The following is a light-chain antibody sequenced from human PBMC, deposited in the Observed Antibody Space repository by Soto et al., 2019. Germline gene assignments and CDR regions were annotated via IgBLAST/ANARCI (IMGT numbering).Light chain of an antibody. CDR3: SSYTSSNTVV. V-gene: IGLV2-14*03. Sequence: QSALTQPASVSGSPGQSITISCTGTSSDVGGYNYVSWYQHHPGKAPKLMIYDVSNRPSGVSNRFSGSKSGNTASLTTSGLLTEDEADYYCSSYTSSNTVVFGGGTQLTVL. CDR2: DVS. J-gene: IGLJ2*01. CDR1: SSDVGGYNY.